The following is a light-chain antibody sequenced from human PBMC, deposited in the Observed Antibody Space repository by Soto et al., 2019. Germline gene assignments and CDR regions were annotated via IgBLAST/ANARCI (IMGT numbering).Light chain of an antibody. Sequence: QSVLTQPPSASGTPGQRVTISCSGSSSNIGSNTVNWYQQLPGTAPTLLIYSNNHRPSGVPDRFSGSKSGTSASLAVNGLQSGDEADYYCAAWDDSLNGPLFGGGTKVTVL. J-gene: IGLJ3*02. CDR2: SNN. CDR3: AAWDDSLNGPL. CDR1: SSNIGSNT. V-gene: IGLV1-44*01.